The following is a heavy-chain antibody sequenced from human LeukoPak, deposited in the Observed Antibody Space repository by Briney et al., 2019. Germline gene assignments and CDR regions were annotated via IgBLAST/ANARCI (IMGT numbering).Heavy chain of an antibody. CDR1: GGSISSYY. D-gene: IGHD5-24*01. J-gene: IGHJ6*03. CDR3: ARERRDGYNYDYYYYYMDV. CDR2: IYTSGCT. V-gene: IGHV4-4*07. Sequence: PPETLSLTCTVSGGSISSYYWSWIRQPAGKGLEWIGRIYTSGCTNYNPSLKSRVTMSVDTSKNQFSLKLSSVTAADTAVYYCARERRDGYNYDYYYYYMDVWGKGTTVTVSS.